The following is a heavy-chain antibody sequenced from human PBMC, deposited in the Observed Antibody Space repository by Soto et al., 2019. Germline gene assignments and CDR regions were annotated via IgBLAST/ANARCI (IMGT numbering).Heavy chain of an antibody. J-gene: IGHJ4*02. D-gene: IGHD3-22*01. CDR3: ARVGPAHYYDSSGYYSPLDY. V-gene: IGHV1-69*01. Sequence: QVQLVQSGAEVKKPGSSVKVSCKASGATFSSYAINWVRQAPGQGLEWMEGIIPMFGTANYAQKFKGRVTITAGESTSTVYVELSSLRSEDTAVYYCARVGPAHYYDSSGYYSPLDYWGQGTLVTVSS. CDR1: GATFSSYA. CDR2: IIPMFGTA.